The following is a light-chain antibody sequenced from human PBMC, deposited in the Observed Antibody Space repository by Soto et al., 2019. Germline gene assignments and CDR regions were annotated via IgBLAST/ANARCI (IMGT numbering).Light chain of an antibody. Sequence: TQSPATLSLSPGDRAVLSCRASQSVSRSLTWYQHKPGQAPRLLIYDASPRATGIPRRFSGSGSGTDFTLTISSLEPEDFAVYYCQQRSNRFGGGTKVDIK. CDR2: DAS. CDR3: QQRSNR. J-gene: IGKJ4*01. CDR1: QSVSRS. V-gene: IGKV3-11*01.